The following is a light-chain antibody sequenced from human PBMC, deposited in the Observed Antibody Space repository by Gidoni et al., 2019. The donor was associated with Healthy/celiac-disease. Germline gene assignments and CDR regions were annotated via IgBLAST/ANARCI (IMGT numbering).Light chain of an antibody. CDR2: GAS. V-gene: IGKV3-20*01. CDR3: QQYGSSPWT. Sequence: DIVLTQSPGTLSLSPGDRATLSGRASQSVSSSYLAWYQQKPGQAPRLLIYGASSRATGIPDRFSGSGSGTDFTLTISRLEPEDFAVYYCQQYGSSPWTFGQGTKVEIK. J-gene: IGKJ1*01. CDR1: QSVSSSY.